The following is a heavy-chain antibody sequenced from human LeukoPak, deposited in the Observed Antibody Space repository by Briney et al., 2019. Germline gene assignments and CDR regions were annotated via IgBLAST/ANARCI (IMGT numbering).Heavy chain of an antibody. CDR2: ISPNSGGT. Sequence: ASVKVSCKGSGYAFTSYYMHLVRQAPGQGLEWMGWISPNSGGTNYAQKFQGRVTMTRDTSISTAYMELSRLRSDDTAVYYCASSYCSGGSCYTDWFDPWGQGTLVTVSS. V-gene: IGHV1-2*02. D-gene: IGHD2-15*01. CDR3: ASSYCSGGSCYTDWFDP. CDR1: GYAFTSYY. J-gene: IGHJ5*02.